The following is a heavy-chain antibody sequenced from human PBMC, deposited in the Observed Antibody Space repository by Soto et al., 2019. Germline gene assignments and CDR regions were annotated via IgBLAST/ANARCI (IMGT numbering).Heavy chain of an antibody. V-gene: IGHV4-59*01. CDR3: ARDSYYYGSGSYYKEDYYYGMDV. CDR1: GGSISSYY. D-gene: IGHD3-10*01. J-gene: IGHJ6*02. Sequence: SETLSLTCTVSGGSISSYYWSWIRQPPGKGLEWIGYIYYSGSTNYNPSLKSRVTISVDTSKNQFSLKLSSVTAADTAVYYCARDSYYYGSGSYYKEDYYYGMDVWGQGTTVTVSS. CDR2: IYYSGST.